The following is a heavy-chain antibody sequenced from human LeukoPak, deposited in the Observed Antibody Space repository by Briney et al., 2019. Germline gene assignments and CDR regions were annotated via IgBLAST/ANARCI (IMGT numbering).Heavy chain of an antibody. CDR1: GFTFSSYG. J-gene: IGHJ5*02. D-gene: IGHD2-15*01. CDR3: ARLYCSGGSCWFDP. V-gene: IGHV3-23*01. CDR2: ISGSGGST. Sequence: PGGTLRLSCAASGFTFSSYGMSWVRQAPGKGLEWVSAISGSGGSTYYADSVKGRFTISRDNSKNTLYLQMNSLRAEDTAVYYCARLYCSGGSCWFDPWGQGTLVTVSS.